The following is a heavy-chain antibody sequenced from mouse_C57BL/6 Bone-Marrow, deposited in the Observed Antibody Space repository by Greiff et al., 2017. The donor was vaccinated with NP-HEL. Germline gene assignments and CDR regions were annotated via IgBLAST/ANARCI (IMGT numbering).Heavy chain of an antibody. CDR1: GFTFRRSG. V-gene: IGHV5-6*02. J-gene: IGHJ2*01. CDR2: ISSGVISP. Sequence: EVMLVESGGDLVKPGLSLPLSCSSSGFTFRRSGISWVRPPPAKRLEWVATISSGVISPYYPDSVKGRFTISRDNAKNTLYLQMSSLKSEDTAMYYCARHYYSNYFDYWGQGTTLTVSS. D-gene: IGHD2-5*01. CDR3: ARHYYSNYFDY.